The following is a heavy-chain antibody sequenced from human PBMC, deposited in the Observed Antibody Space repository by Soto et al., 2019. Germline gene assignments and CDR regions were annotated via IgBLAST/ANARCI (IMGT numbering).Heavy chain of an antibody. CDR1: GFTFSSYT. J-gene: IGHJ4*02. CDR2: ISQDGGIQ. CDR3: VTSELSFAY. D-gene: IGHD1-26*01. V-gene: IGHV3-30-3*01. Sequence: QVHLVESGGGVVQPGRSLRLSCAASGFTFSSYTMHWVRQAPGRGLEWVAVISQDGGIQHYADSVKGRFTISRDNSESTLYLQMNGLISEDTAVYYCVTSELSFAYWGQGSLVTVSS.